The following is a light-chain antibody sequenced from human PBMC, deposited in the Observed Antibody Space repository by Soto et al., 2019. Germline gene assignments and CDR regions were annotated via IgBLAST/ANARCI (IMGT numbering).Light chain of an antibody. Sequence: DIQLTQSPSFLSASVGDRVTITCRASQGLSSDLAWYQQKPWKAPKLLIYAASTLQSGVPSRFSGSGSGTEFTLTISSLQPEDFATYYCQQLNSYPITFGQGKRLEIK. CDR2: AAS. CDR1: QGLSSD. CDR3: QQLNSYPIT. V-gene: IGKV1-9*01. J-gene: IGKJ5*01.